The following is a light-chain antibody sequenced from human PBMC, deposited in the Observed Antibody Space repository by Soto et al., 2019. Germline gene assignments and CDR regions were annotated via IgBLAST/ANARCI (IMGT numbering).Light chain of an antibody. Sequence: EIVLTQTPGTLSLSPGERATLSCRASQSVSSSYLAWYQQKPGQAPMLLVYGASSRATGIPDRFSGSGSGTDFTLTIGRLEPEDFAVYYCQQYGSSFLTCGGGTKVDIK. J-gene: IGKJ4*01. CDR3: QQYGSSFLT. CDR1: QSVSSSY. V-gene: IGKV3-20*01. CDR2: GAS.